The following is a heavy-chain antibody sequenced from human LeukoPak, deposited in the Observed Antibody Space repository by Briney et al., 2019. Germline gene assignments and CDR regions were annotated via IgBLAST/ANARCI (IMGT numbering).Heavy chain of an antibody. V-gene: IGHV5-51*01. CDR3: ARQNDFRLDY. CDR2: IYPGDSDT. D-gene: IGHD3-3*01. J-gene: IGHJ4*02. Sequence: GGSLRRYCKGSGYTFSSYWIGWVRQMPGQGLEWMGIIYPGDSDTRYSPSLQGQVTISVDTSIGTAYLQWSSLKASDTAIYYCARQNDFRLDYWGQGTLVTVSS. CDR1: GYTFSSYW.